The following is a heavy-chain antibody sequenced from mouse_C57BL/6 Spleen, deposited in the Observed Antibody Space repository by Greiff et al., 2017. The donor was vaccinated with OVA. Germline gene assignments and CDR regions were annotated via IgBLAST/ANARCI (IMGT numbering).Heavy chain of an antibody. D-gene: IGHD2-4*01. CDR1: GYSITSGYY. V-gene: IGHV3-6*01. J-gene: IGHJ4*01. CDR2: ISYDGSN. CDR3: AIIYYDYSYAMDY. Sequence: VQLQQSGPGLVKPSQSLSLTCSVTGYSITSGYYWNWIRQFPGNKLEWMGYISYDGSNNYNPSLKNRISITRDTSKNQFFLKLNSVTTEDTATYYCAIIYYDYSYAMDYWGQGTSVTVSS.